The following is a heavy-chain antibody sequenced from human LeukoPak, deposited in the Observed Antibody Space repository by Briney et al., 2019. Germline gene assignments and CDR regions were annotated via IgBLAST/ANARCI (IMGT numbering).Heavy chain of an antibody. CDR2: INHSGST. J-gene: IGHJ3*02. D-gene: IGHD6-19*01. CDR3: ARGTPWLDAFDI. CDR1: GGSFSGYY. Sequence: SETLSLTCAVYGGSFSGYYWSWIRQPPGKGLEWIGEINHSGSTNYNPSLKSRVTISVDTSKNQFSLKLSSVTAANTAVYYCARGTPWLDAFDIWGQGTMVTVSS. V-gene: IGHV4-34*01.